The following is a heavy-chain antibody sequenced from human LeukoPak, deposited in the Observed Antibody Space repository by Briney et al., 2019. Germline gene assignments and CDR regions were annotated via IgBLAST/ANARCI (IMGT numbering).Heavy chain of an antibody. CDR1: GYTFTSNG. V-gene: IGHV1-69*04. CDR3: ARDGLGYGDPSADCFDP. D-gene: IGHD4-17*01. J-gene: IGHJ5*02. CDR2: IIPILGIA. Sequence: GASVKVSCKASGYTFTSNGIYWVRQAPGQGLEWMGRIIPILGIANYAQKFQGRVTITADKSTSAAYMELSSLRSEDTAVYYCARDGLGYGDPSADCFDPWGQGTLVTVSS.